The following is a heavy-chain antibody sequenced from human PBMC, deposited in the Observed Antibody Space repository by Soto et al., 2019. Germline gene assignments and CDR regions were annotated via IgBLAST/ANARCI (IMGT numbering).Heavy chain of an antibody. J-gene: IGHJ6*02. CDR2: ISSSSSTI. Sequence: GGSLRLSCAASGFTFSSYSMNWVRQAPGKGLEWVSYISSSSSTIYYADSVKGRFTISRDNAKNSLYLQMNSLRDEDTAVYYCERGSYGSGSYYKGYYYYRMDVWGQGTTVTVSS. V-gene: IGHV3-48*02. D-gene: IGHD3-10*01. CDR1: GFTFSSYS. CDR3: ERGSYGSGSYYKGYYYYRMDV.